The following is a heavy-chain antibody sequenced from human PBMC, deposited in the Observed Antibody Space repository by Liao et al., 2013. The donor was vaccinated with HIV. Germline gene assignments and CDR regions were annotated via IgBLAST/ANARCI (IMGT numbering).Heavy chain of an antibody. J-gene: IGHJ2*01. D-gene: IGHD6-19*01. CDR1: GGSISSSNFY. V-gene: IGHV4-39*07. Sequence: QLQLQESGPGLVKPSETLSLTCTVSGGSISSSNFYWGWIRQPPGKGLEWIASIYYSGSTSHNPSLKSRVSIWVDWSKNQFSLELTSVTDADTAVYYCARGVRAAVARYWHFDLWGRGTLVTVSS. CDR3: ARGVRAAVARYWHFDL. CDR2: IYYSGST.